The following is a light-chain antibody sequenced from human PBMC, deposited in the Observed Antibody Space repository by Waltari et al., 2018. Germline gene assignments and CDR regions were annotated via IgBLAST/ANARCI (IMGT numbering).Light chain of an antibody. V-gene: IGKV3-20*01. CDR1: QSVSSSY. CDR2: GAS. Sequence: ENVLTQSPGTLSLSPGERATLSCRASQSVSSSYLAWYKQKPGQAPRLLIYGASSRATGIPDRFSGSGSGTDFTLTISRLEPEDFAVYYCQQYCRSPGTFGQGTKVEIK. J-gene: IGKJ1*01. CDR3: QQYCRSPGT.